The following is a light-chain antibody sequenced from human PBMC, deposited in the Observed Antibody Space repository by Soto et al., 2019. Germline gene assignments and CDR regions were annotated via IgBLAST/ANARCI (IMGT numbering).Light chain of an antibody. CDR3: SSYTSSSSVV. CDR1: SSDVGGYNY. V-gene: IGLV2-14*01. CDR2: EVS. J-gene: IGLJ2*01. Sequence: QSALTQPASVYGSPGQSITISCTGTSSDVGGYNYVSWYQQHPGKAPKLMIYEVSNRPSGVSNRFSGSKSGNTDSLTISGLQAEDEADYYCSSYTSSSSVVFGGGTKLTVL.